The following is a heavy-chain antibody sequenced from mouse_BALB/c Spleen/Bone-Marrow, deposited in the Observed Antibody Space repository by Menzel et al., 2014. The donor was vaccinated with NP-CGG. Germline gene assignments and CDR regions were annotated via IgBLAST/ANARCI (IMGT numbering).Heavy chain of an antibody. V-gene: IGHV5-12*02. J-gene: IGHJ3*01. CDR3: ARHNYDETWFAY. CDR2: ISNGGGST. Sequence: EVKLVESGGGLVQPGGSLKLSCATSGFTFSDYYMYWVRQTPEKRLEWVAYISNGGGSTYYPDTVKGRFTISRDNAKNTLYQQMSRLKSEDTAMYYCARHNYDETWFAYWGQGTLVTASA. D-gene: IGHD2-4*01. CDR1: GFTFSDYY.